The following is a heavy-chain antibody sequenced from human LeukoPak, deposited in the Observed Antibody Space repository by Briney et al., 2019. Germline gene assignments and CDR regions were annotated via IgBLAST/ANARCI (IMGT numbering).Heavy chain of an antibody. CDR2: IYYSGST. J-gene: IGHJ6*02. V-gene: IGHV4-59*08. Sequence: SETLSLTCTVSGGSISSYYWSWIRQPPGKGLEWIGYIYYSGSTNYNPSLKSRVTISVDTSKNQFSLNLSSVTAADTAVYYCATFSLRSYAMDVWGQGTTVTVSS. CDR3: ATFSLRSYAMDV. CDR1: GGSISSYY.